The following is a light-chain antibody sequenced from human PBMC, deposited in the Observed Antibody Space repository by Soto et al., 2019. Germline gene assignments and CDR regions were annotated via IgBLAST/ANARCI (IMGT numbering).Light chain of an antibody. V-gene: IGLV2-23*02. CDR3: CSYAGPSIFVV. Sequence: QSALTQPASVSGSPGQSITISCTGTSSDIGSYNRVSWYQQHPGKAPKLMIYEDTQRPSRVSNRFSGSKSGNTASLTITGLQAEDEADYYCCSYAGPSIFVVFGGGTQLTVL. CDR1: SSDIGSYNR. J-gene: IGLJ7*01. CDR2: EDT.